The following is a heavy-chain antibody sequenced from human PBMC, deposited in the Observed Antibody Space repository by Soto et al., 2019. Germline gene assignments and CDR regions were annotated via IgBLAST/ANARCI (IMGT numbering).Heavy chain of an antibody. J-gene: IGHJ4*02. D-gene: IGHD6-13*01. CDR3: ARGGISIAAADY. Sequence: EVQLVESGGGLVKPGGSLRLSCAASGFTFRSYSMNWVRQAPGKGLEWVSSISSSSYIYYADSVKGRFTISRDNAKNSLYLQMNSLRAEDTAVYYCARGGISIAAADYWGQGTLVTVSS. V-gene: IGHV3-21*01. CDR2: ISSSSYI. CDR1: GFTFRSYS.